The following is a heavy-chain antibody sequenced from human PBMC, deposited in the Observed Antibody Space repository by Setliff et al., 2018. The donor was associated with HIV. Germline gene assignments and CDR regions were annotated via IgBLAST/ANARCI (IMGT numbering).Heavy chain of an antibody. CDR3: ARQGTYTHYMDV. CDR2: IYTSGST. Sequence: SETLSLTCTVSGGSISSYYWSWIRQPPGKGLEWIGYIYTSGSTNYNPSLKSRVTISVDTSKNQFSLKLRSVTAADTAVYYCARQGTYTHYMDVWGKGTTVTVSS. CDR1: GGSISSYY. D-gene: IGHD3-16*01. V-gene: IGHV4-59*08. J-gene: IGHJ6*03.